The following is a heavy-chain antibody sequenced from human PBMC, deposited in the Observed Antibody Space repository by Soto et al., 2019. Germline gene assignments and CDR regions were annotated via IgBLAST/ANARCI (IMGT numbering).Heavy chain of an antibody. Sequence: QVQLVQSGAEVKKPGASVKVSCKASGYTFTSYDINWVRQATGQGLEWMGWMNPNSGNTGYAQKFQGGVTMTRNTSISTAYMELSSLRSEDTAVYYCARGQVLRYFDWLQLWGQGTLVTVSS. V-gene: IGHV1-8*01. J-gene: IGHJ4*02. CDR1: GYTFTSYD. CDR2: MNPNSGNT. D-gene: IGHD3-9*01. CDR3: ARGQVLRYFDWLQL.